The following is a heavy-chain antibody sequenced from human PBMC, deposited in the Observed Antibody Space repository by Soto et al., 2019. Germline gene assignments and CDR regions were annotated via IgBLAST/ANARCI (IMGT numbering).Heavy chain of an antibody. CDR2: IGTAGDT. CDR3: ARDLYSNYGYYYGMDV. V-gene: IGHV3-13*01. Sequence: PGGSLRLSCAACGFTFSSYYIHWVRQATGKGLEWVSAIGTAGDTYYPGSVKGRFTISRENAKNSLYLQMNSLRAGDTAVYYCARDLYSNYGYYYGMDVCGQRTTVAVSS. J-gene: IGHJ6*02. D-gene: IGHD4-4*01. CDR1: GFTFSSYY.